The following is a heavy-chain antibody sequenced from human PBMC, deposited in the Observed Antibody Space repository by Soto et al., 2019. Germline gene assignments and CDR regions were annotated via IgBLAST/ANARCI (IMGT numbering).Heavy chain of an antibody. CDR1: GFTFSSYA. J-gene: IGHJ4*02. D-gene: IGHD6-19*01. Sequence: GGSLRLSCSASGFTFSSYAMHWVRQAPGKGLEYVSAISSNGGSTYYADSVKGRFTISRDNSKNTLYLQMSSLRAEDTAVYYCVKNVRSSGWTIDYWGQGTLVTVSS. CDR2: ISSNGGST. V-gene: IGHV3-64D*08. CDR3: VKNVRSSGWTIDY.